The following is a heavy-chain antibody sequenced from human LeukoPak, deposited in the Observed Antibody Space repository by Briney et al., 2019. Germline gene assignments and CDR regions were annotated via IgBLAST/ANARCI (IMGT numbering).Heavy chain of an antibody. V-gene: IGHV1-46*01. CDR3: AREWGLRLAVNPKGMDV. CDR2: VHPSTGST. CDR1: GYTFTSYD. Sequence: ASVKVSCKASGYTFTSYDIHWVRQAPGQGLEWMGIVHPSTGSTSFTQKFQGRVTMTSDTSTRTVYMELSSLSSEDTAVYYCAREWGLRLAVNPKGMDVWGQGTTVIVSS. D-gene: IGHD6-19*01. J-gene: IGHJ6*02.